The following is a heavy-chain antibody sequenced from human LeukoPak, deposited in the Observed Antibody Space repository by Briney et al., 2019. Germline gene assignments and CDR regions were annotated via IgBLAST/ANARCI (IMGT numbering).Heavy chain of an antibody. D-gene: IGHD4/OR15-4a*01. J-gene: IGHJ4*02. CDR3: ANEEVPNDY. CDR1: GFTFSSHA. V-gene: IGHV3-23*01. CDR2: ISISGDVT. Sequence: PGGSLRLSCAVSGFTFSSHAMTWVRQAPGKGLEWVSGISISGDVTYYAGSVQGRFIISRDNSKNTVYLQMDSLRVDDTAVYYCANEEVPNDYWGQGTLVTVSS.